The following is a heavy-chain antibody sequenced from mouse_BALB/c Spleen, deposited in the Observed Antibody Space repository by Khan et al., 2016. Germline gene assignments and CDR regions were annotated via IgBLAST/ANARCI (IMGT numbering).Heavy chain of an antibody. J-gene: IGHJ4*01. CDR3: TRAYGNYGYYAMDY. V-gene: IGHV5-6-4*01. D-gene: IGHD2-1*01. CDR1: GFTFSSYT. Sequence: EVELVESGGGLVKPGGSLKLSCAASGFTFSSYTMSWVRQTPEKRLEWVATISSGGSYTYYPDSVKGRFTISRDNANNNLYLQMSSLKSEDTAMYYCTRAYGNYGYYAMDYWGQGTSVTVSS. CDR2: ISSGGSYT.